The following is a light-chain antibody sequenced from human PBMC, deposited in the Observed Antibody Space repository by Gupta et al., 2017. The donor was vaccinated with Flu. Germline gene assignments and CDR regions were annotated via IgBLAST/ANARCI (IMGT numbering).Light chain of an antibody. J-gene: IGKJ1*01. V-gene: IGKV1-9*01. CDR3: QHINSFPRT. CDR2: AAS. CDR1: QGSSRY. Sequence: PTLRAAAVGERVTISWRGSQGSSRYLAWYQQKPGKAPKLLIYAASALRSGVPSRFSGSGAGTEFTLTISSLQPEDFATYYCQHINSFPRTFGQGTKVEIK.